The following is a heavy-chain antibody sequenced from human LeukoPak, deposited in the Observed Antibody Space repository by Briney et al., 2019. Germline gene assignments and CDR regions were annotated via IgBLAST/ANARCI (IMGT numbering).Heavy chain of an antibody. CDR1: GYTFTGYY. Sequence: ASVKVSCKASGYTFTGYYMHWVRQAPGQGLEWMGWINPNSGGTNYAQKFQGRVTMTRDTSISTAYMELSRLRSDDTAVYYCATRQDYSGSHYFNYWGQGTLVTGSS. J-gene: IGHJ4*02. CDR3: ATRQDYSGSHYFNY. CDR2: INPNSGGT. D-gene: IGHD1-26*01. V-gene: IGHV1-2*02.